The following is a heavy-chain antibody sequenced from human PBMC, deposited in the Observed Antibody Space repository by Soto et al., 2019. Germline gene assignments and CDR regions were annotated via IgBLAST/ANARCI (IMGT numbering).Heavy chain of an antibody. Sequence: SETLSLTCTVSGGSISSSSYYWGWIRQPPGKGLEWIGSIYYSGSTYYNPSLKSRVTISVDTSKNQFSLKLSSVTAADTAVYYCAITYYDILTDTNWGQGTLVTVSS. D-gene: IGHD3-9*01. V-gene: IGHV4-39*01. CDR2: IYYSGST. CDR3: AITYYDILTDTN. J-gene: IGHJ4*02. CDR1: GGSISSSSYY.